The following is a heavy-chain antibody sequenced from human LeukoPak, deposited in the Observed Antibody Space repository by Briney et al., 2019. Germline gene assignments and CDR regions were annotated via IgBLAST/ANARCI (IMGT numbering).Heavy chain of an antibody. Sequence: SETLSLTCTVSGGSISSYYWSWIRQPPGKGLEWIGYIYYSGSTNYNPSLKSRVTISVDTSKNQFSLKLSSVTAAGTAVYYCARNRPNDSSGYSLDYWGQGTLVTVSS. CDR2: IYYSGST. CDR1: GGSISSYY. CDR3: ARNRPNDSSGYSLDY. V-gene: IGHV4-59*01. D-gene: IGHD3-22*01. J-gene: IGHJ4*02.